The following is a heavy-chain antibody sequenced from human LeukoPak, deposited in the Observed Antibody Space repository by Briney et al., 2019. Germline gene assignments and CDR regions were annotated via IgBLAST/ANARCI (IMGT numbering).Heavy chain of an antibody. V-gene: IGHV1-69*13. D-gene: IGHD6-6*01. J-gene: IGHJ4*02. Sequence: SVKVSCKASGYSFTSYDINWVRQAPGQGLEWMGGIIPIFGTANYAQKFQGRVTITADESTSTAYMELSSLRSEDTAVYYCARRPITRIAARRNYFDYWGQGTLVTVSS. CDR2: IIPIFGTA. CDR3: ARRPITRIAARRNYFDY. CDR1: GYSFTSYD.